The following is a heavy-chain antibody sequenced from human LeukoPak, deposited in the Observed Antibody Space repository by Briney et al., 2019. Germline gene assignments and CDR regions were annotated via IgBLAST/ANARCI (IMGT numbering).Heavy chain of an antibody. V-gene: IGHV1-8*01. CDR1: GYTFTSYD. CDR3: ARGSTGSGSYYAEYFQH. D-gene: IGHD3-10*01. J-gene: IGHJ1*01. CDR2: MNPNSGNT. Sequence: GASVKVSCKASGYTFTSYDINWVLQATGQGLEWMGWMNPNSGNTGYAQKFQGRVTMTRNTSISTAYMELSSLRSEDTAVYYCARGSTGSGSYYAEYFQHWGQGTLVTVSS.